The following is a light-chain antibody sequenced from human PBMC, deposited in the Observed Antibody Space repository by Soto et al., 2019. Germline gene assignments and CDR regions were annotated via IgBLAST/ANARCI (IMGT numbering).Light chain of an antibody. CDR2: KAS. V-gene: IGKV1-5*03. CDR3: QQYKSYWT. Sequence: DIQMTQSPSTLSASVGDRVTITCRASQSISSWLAWCQQKPGKAPKLLIYKASSLESGVPSRFGGGGSGTEFTLTISSLQPDDFATYYCQQYKSYWTFGQGTKVEIK. CDR1: QSISSW. J-gene: IGKJ1*01.